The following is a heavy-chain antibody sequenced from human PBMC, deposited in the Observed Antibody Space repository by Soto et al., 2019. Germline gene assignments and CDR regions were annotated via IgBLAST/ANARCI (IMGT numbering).Heavy chain of an antibody. CDR3: ARSPFLECN. D-gene: IGHD3-3*02. Sequence: PGGSLRLSCAASGFTFSAYEMNWVRQAPGKGLEWVSYISSSGSTIYYADSVKGRFTISRDNAKNSLFLQMNSLRVEDTAFYYCARSPFLECNWAQGTLVTVSS. CDR2: ISSSGSTI. CDR1: GFTFSAYE. V-gene: IGHV3-48*03. J-gene: IGHJ4*02.